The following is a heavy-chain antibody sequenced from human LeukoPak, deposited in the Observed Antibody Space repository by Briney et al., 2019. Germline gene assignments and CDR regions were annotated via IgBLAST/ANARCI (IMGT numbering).Heavy chain of an antibody. Sequence: PGGSLRLSCAASGFTFSNYGMHWVRQAPGKGLEWVAFIRYDGSNKYYADSVKGRFTISRDNSKNTLYLQMNSLRAEDTAVYYCARRPANYGDSYFDYWGQGTLVTVSS. CDR1: GFTFSNYG. CDR3: ARRPANYGDSYFDY. CDR2: IRYDGSNK. J-gene: IGHJ4*02. D-gene: IGHD4-17*01. V-gene: IGHV3-30*02.